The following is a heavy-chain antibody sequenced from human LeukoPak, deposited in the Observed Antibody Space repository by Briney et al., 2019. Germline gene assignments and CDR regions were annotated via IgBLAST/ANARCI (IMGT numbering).Heavy chain of an antibody. D-gene: IGHD2-21*01. CDR2: IYYSGST. Sequence: SETLSLTCTVSGGSISSYYWSWIRQPPGKGLEWIGYIYYSGSTNYNPSLKSRVTISVDTSKNQFSLKLSSVTAADTAVYYCAKDLAYCGGDCYSEYFQHWGQGTLVTVSS. J-gene: IGHJ1*01. V-gene: IGHV4-59*01. CDR1: GGSISSYY. CDR3: AKDLAYCGGDCYSEYFQH.